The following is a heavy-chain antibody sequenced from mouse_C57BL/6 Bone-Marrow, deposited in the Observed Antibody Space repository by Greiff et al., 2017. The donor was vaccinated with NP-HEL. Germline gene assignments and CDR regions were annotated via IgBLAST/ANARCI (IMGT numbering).Heavy chain of an antibody. V-gene: IGHV5-4*03. CDR1: GFTFSSYA. Sequence: EVKLMESGGGLVKPGGSLKLSCAASGFTFSSYAMSWVRQTPEKRLEWVATISDGGSYTYYPDNVKGRFTISRDYAKNNLYLQMSHLKSEDTAMYYCARGGYSNYRRWFAYWGQGTLVTVSA. D-gene: IGHD2-5*01. J-gene: IGHJ3*01. CDR3: ARGGYSNYRRWFAY. CDR2: ISDGGSYT.